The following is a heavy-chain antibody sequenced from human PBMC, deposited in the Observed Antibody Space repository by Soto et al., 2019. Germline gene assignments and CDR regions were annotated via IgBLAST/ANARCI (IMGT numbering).Heavy chain of an antibody. CDR2: IHHSGNT. Sequence: QVQLQESGPGLVEPSGTLSLTCAVSGASIITQNYYNWVRQSPGKGLEWIGEIHHSGNTNFSPSLKSRVTPSVDTSKNQVSLRLSSVTAADTAIYYCAHSPGWYFLDSWGQGALVPVS. J-gene: IGHJ4*02. CDR3: AHSPGWYFLDS. D-gene: IGHD6-13*01. CDR1: GASIITQNY. V-gene: IGHV4-4*02.